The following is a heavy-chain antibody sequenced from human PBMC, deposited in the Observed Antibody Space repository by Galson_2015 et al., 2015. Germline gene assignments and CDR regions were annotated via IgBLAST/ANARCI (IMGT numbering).Heavy chain of an antibody. CDR1: GDSVSNSAAS. V-gene: IGHV6-1*01. CDR3: ARDTGWGFDY. J-gene: IGHJ4*02. Sequence: CAISGDSVSNSAASWNWIRQSPSGGLEWLGRTYYRSQWSNSYAESVKSRIAVNPDTSKNQFSLHLTSVTPEDTAVYYCARDTGWGFDYLGQGTLVTVSS. D-gene: IGHD1-14*01. CDR2: TYYRSQWSN.